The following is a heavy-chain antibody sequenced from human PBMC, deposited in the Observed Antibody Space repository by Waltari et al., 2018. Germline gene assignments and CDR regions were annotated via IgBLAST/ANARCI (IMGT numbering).Heavy chain of an antibody. D-gene: IGHD3-9*01. J-gene: IGHJ4*02. CDR3: AREPFDWLLYADY. CDR1: GFTFSSYA. V-gene: IGHV3-30-3*01. Sequence: QVQLVESGGGVVQPGRSLRLSCAASGFTFSSYAMHWVRRAPGKGLEWVAVISYDGSNKYYADSVKGRFTISRDNSKITLYLQMNSLRAEDTAVYYCAREPFDWLLYADYWGQGTLVTVSS. CDR2: ISYDGSNK.